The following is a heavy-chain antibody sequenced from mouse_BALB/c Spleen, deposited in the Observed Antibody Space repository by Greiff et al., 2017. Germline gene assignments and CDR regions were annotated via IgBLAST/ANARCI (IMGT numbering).Heavy chain of an antibody. CDR2: ISNGGGTT. CDR1: GFTFSSYT. CDR3: ARPYYGNYWYFDV. Sequence: DVMLVESGGGLVQPGGSLKLSCAASGFTFSSYTMSWVRQTPEKRLEWVAYISNGGGTTYYPDTVKGRFTSSRDNAKNTLYLQMSSLKSEDTAMYYCARPYYGNYWYFDVWGAGTTVTVSS. V-gene: IGHV5-12-2*01. J-gene: IGHJ1*01. D-gene: IGHD2-10*01.